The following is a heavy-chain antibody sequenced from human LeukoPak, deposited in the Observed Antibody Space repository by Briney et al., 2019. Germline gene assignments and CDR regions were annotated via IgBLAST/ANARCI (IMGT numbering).Heavy chain of an antibody. J-gene: IGHJ6*02. V-gene: IGHV3-30*02. CDR1: GFTFSSFG. Sequence: GVSLRLSCGASGFTFSSFGMHWVRQAPGKGLEWVAFIRFDGSNKYYADSVKGRFTISRDNSKNTLFLQVNSLRAEDTAVYYCARDSRGSGSSFYYYFYYMDVWGQGTTVTISS. CDR3: ARDSRGSGSSFYYYFYYMDV. D-gene: IGHD3-10*01. CDR2: IRFDGSNK.